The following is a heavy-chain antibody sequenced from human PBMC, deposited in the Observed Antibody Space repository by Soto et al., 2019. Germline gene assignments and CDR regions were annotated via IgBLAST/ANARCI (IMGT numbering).Heavy chain of an antibody. V-gene: IGHV3-9*01. CDR2: ISWNSGSI. CDR1: GFTFDDYA. CDR3: AKLFSSSGGDVAFDI. J-gene: IGHJ3*02. D-gene: IGHD6-6*01. Sequence: GGSLGLSCAASGFTFDDYAMHWVRQAPGKGLEWVSGISWNSGSIGYADSVKGRFTISRDNAKNSLYLQMNSLRAEDTALYYCAKLFSSSGGDVAFDIWGQGTMVTVSS.